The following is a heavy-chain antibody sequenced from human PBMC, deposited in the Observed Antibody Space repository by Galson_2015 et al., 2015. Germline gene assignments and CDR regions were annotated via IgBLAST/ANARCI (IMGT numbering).Heavy chain of an antibody. Sequence: LSLTCTVSGGAISSSPYYWGWLRQPPGKGLEWIGNFYYSGNTYHNPSLKSRVTISVDTSKNLFSLKLSSVTAADTAVYYCVGRSNWGYEDYWGQGTLATVSP. CDR3: VGRSNWGYEDY. CDR1: GGAISSSPYY. D-gene: IGHD6-13*01. CDR2: FYYSGNT. J-gene: IGHJ4*02. V-gene: IGHV4-39*01.